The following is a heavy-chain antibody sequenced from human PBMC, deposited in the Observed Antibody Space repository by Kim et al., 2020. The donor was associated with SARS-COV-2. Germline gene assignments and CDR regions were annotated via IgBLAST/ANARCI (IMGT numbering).Heavy chain of an antibody. CDR3: ASRSVIRYFEWSYYYMYV. Sequence: SETLSLTCAVYGGSFSGYYWSWIRQPPGKGLEWIGEINNSGSTNYNPSLKSRVTISVDTSKNQFSLKLSSVTAADTAVYDFASRSVIRYFEWSYYYMYV. J-gene: IGHJ6*03. D-gene: IGHD3-9*01. CDR1: GGSFSGYY. V-gene: IGHV4-34*01. CDR2: INNSGST.